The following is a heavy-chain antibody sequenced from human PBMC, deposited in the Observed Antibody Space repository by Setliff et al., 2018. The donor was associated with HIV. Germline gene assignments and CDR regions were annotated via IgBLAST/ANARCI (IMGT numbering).Heavy chain of an antibody. CDR3: ARRGSGFFHYYYYMDV. CDR1: GGSVSGYY. Sequence: SETLSLTCAVYGGSVSGYYWSWIRQPPGKGLEWIGEINHSGSTNYNPSLKSRVTISVDTSKNQFSLKLSSVTAADTAVYYCARRGSGFFHYYYYMDVWGKGTTVTVSS. CDR2: INHSGST. V-gene: IGHV4-34*01. J-gene: IGHJ6*03. D-gene: IGHD3-10*01.